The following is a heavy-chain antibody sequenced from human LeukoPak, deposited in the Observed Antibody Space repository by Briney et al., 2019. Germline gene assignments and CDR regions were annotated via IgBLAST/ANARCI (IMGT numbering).Heavy chain of an antibody. V-gene: IGHV4-59*01. Sequence: SETLSLTCTVSGGSIYANYWTWIRQSPGKGLEWIGYRFASASGGSLYNPSLKNRVTMPVDTSKNQFSLNLTSVTAADTAVYYCARGRGLRDGALDYWGLGILVTVSS. CDR3: ARGRGLRDGALDY. CDR2: RFASASGGS. D-gene: IGHD5-24*01. CDR1: GGSIYANY. J-gene: IGHJ4*02.